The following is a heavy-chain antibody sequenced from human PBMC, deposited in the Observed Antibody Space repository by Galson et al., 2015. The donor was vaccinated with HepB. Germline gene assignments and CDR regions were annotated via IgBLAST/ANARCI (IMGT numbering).Heavy chain of an antibody. CDR2: VSSDENNI. CDR3: AIENDYRDYIQSYYLDY. D-gene: IGHD4-17*01. Sequence: SLRLSCAASGFTFSAFAMHWVRQTPGKGLEWVALVSSDENNIYYADSVKGRFTISRDNSKNTVYLQMNSLRAEDTAVYYCAIENDYRDYIQSYYLDYWGQGTLVTVSS. J-gene: IGHJ4*02. V-gene: IGHV3-30*04. CDR1: GFTFSAFA.